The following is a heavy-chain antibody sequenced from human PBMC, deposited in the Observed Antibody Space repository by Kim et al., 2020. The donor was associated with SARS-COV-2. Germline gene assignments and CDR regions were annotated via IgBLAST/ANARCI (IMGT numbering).Heavy chain of an antibody. CDR3: AKDLGGGSSSPVGDY. V-gene: IGHV3-23*01. Sequence: DSVKGLFTISRDNSKNTLYLQMNSLRADDTAVYYCAKDLGGGSSSPVGDYWGQGTLVTVSS. D-gene: IGHD6-6*01. J-gene: IGHJ4*02.